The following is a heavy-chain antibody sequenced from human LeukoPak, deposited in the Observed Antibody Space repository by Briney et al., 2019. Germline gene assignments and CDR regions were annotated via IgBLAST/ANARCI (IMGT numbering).Heavy chain of an antibody. V-gene: IGHV3-30*03. Sequence: GSLRLSCAASGFTFSSYGMHWVRQAPGKGLEWVAVISYDGSNKYYADSVKGRFTISRDNAKNTLYLQVNNLRAEDTAVYYCARGPSSNWSGLDFWGQGTLLTVSS. D-gene: IGHD6-13*01. J-gene: IGHJ4*02. CDR3: ARGPSSNWSGLDF. CDR2: ISYDGSNK. CDR1: GFTFSSYG.